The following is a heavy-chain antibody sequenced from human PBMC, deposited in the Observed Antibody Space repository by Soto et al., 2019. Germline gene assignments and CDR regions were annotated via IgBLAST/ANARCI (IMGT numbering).Heavy chain of an antibody. Sequence: GGSLRLSCTASGFTFGDYAMSWFRQAPGKGLEWVGFIRSKAFGGTTEYAASVKGRFTISRDDSKSIAYLQMNSLKTEDTAVYSFPSVVGYLRGASPYFYTFGDWGQVT. CDR1: GFTFGDYA. J-gene: IGHJ4*02. D-gene: IGHD3-3*01. CDR3: PSVVGYLRGASPYFYTFGD. CDR2: IRSKAFGGTT. V-gene: IGHV3-49*03.